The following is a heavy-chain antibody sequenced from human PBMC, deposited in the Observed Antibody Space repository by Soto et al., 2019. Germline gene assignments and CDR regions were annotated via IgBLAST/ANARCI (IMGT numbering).Heavy chain of an antibody. CDR2: TNSDGTDS. V-gene: IGHV3-43D*04. J-gene: IGHJ4*02. CDR3: AKSLYYYDSSPLDH. Sequence: LRLSCAAAGFDFEDYAMHWVRQVPGKGLEWVSLTNSDGTDSYYVDSVKGRFTISRDNAKTTLYLQMDRLRPEDTALYFCAKSLYYYDSSPLDHWGQGTLVTVS. D-gene: IGHD3-22*01. CDR1: GFDFEDYA.